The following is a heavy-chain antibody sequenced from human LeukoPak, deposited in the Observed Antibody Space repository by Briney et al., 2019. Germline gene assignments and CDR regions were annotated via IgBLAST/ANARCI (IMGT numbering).Heavy chain of an antibody. CDR3: ARHVRGQGYYMDV. V-gene: IGHV5-51*01. J-gene: IGHJ6*03. CDR2: IYPGDSDT. CDR1: GYSFTSYW. Sequence: GESLQISCKGSGYSFTSYWIGWVRQMPGKGLEWMGIIYPGDSDTRYSPSFQGQVTISADKSISTAYLQWSSLKASDTAMYYCARHVRGQGYYMDVWGKGTTVTISS. D-gene: IGHD3-10*02.